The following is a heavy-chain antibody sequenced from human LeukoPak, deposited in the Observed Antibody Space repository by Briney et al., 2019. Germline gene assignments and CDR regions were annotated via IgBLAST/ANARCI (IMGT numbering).Heavy chain of an antibody. CDR3: AKPLYYYDSSGSPDY. V-gene: IGHV3-30*18. D-gene: IGHD3-22*01. J-gene: IGHJ4*02. CDR1: GFTFSSYG. CDR2: ISYDGSNK. Sequence: QPGGSLRLSFAASGFTFSSYGMHWVRQAPGKGLEWVAVISYDGSNKYNADSVKGRFTISRDNSKNTLYLQMNSLRAEDTAVYYCAKPLYYYDSSGSPDYWGQGTLVTVSS.